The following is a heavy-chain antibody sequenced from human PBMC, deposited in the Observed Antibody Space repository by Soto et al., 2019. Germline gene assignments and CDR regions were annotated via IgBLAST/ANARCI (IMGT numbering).Heavy chain of an antibody. CDR2: ISAYNGNT. D-gene: IGHD5-12*01. J-gene: IGHJ4*02. Sequence: TGSGKKRVRQAPGQRIKWKGWISAYNGNTNYAQKLQGRVTMTTDTSTSTAYMELRSLRSDDTAVYYCATGGGYIGTSYRNLNYWGQGTLVTVSS. V-gene: IGHV1-18*01. CDR3: ATGGGYIGTSYRNLNY. CDR1: TGSG.